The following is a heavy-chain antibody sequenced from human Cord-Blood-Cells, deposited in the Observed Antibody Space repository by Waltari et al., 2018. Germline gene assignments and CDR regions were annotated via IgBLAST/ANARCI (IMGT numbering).Heavy chain of an antibody. CDR1: GYTFTGYY. Sequence: QVQLVQSGAEVKKPGASVKVSCKASGYTFTGYYMHWVRQAPGKGLEWRGWMNPSSGGTDEEKKLQGRVTMTRDTSISTAYMELSRLRSDDTAVYYCARNPIRYCSGGSCYFDYWGQGTLVTVSS. D-gene: IGHD2-15*01. J-gene: IGHJ4*02. CDR3: ARNPIRYCSGGSCYFDY. V-gene: IGHV1-2*02. CDR2: MNPSSGGT.